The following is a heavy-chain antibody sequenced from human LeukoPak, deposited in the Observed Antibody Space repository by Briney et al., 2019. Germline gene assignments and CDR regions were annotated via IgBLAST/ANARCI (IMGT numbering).Heavy chain of an antibody. CDR2: INHSGST. Sequence: SETLSLTWAVDGGSFSGYYWRWIRQPPGKGLGWIGEINHSGSTNYNPSLKSRVTISVDTSKNQFSLKLSPLSAADTAVYYCAGSIVVVTARSNWFDPWGQGTPVTVSS. CDR3: AGSIVVVTARSNWFDP. V-gene: IGHV4-34*01. J-gene: IGHJ5*02. D-gene: IGHD2-21*02. CDR1: GGSFSGYY.